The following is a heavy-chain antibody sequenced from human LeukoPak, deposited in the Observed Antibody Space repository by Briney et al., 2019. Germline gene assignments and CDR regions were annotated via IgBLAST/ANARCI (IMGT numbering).Heavy chain of an antibody. V-gene: IGHV5-51*01. J-gene: IGHJ6*02. D-gene: IGHD6-19*01. Sequence: GESLKISCKGSGYSFTSYWIGWVRQMPGKGLEWMGMIYPGGSDTRYSPSFQGQVTISVDKSISTAFLQWGSLKASDTAIHYCARHEARVAVAGTVHNYGMDVWGQGTTVTVSS. CDR1: GYSFTSYW. CDR3: ARHEARVAVAGTVHNYGMDV. CDR2: IYPGGSDT.